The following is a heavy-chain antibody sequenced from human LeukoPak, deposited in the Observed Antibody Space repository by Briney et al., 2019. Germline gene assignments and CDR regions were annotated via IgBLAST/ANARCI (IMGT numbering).Heavy chain of an antibody. CDR1: GFTFSSYA. Sequence: GGSLRLSCAASGFTFSSYAMHWVRQAPGKGLEWVAVISYDGSNKYYADSVKGRFTISRDNSRNTLYLQMNSLRAEDTAVYYCAREKPNYDFWSGYYMSPNFDYWGQGTLVTVSS. CDR2: ISYDGSNK. J-gene: IGHJ4*02. V-gene: IGHV3-30-3*01. CDR3: AREKPNYDFWSGYYMSPNFDY. D-gene: IGHD3-3*01.